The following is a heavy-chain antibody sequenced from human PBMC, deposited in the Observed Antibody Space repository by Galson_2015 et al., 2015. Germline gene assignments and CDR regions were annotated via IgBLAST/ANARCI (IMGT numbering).Heavy chain of an antibody. Sequence: SVKVSCKASGFTFTSSAVQWVRQARGQRLEWIGWIVVGSGNTNYAQKFQERVTTTRDMSTSTAYMELSSLRSEDTAVYYCAADLATMVRGVIITVDYWGQGTLVTVSS. CDR1: GFTFTSSA. CDR3: AADLATMVRGVIITVDY. CDR2: IVVGSGNT. V-gene: IGHV1-58*01. J-gene: IGHJ4*02. D-gene: IGHD3-10*01.